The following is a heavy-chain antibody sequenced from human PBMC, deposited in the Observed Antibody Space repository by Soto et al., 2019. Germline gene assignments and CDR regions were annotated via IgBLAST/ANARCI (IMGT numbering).Heavy chain of an antibody. CDR1: GGTFSSYT. CDR2: IIPILGIA. D-gene: IGHD6-13*01. V-gene: IGHV1-69*08. CDR3: ARDSRGSSWSVFDY. J-gene: IGHJ4*02. Sequence: QVPLVQSGAEVKKPGSSVKVSCKASGGTFSSYTISWVRQAPGQGLEWMGRIIPILGIANYAQKFQGRVTITADKSTSTAYMELSSLRSEDTAVYYCARDSRGSSWSVFDYWGQGTLVTVSS.